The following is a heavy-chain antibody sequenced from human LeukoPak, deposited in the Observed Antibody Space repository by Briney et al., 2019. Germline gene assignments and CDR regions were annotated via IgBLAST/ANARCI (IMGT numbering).Heavy chain of an antibody. Sequence: ASVKVSCKASGYTFTGYYMRWVRQAPGQGLEWMGWINPNSGGTNYAQKFQGRVTMTRDTSISTAYMELSRLRSDDTAVYYCARGLGYCSSTSCYAIHAFDIWGQGTMVTVSS. J-gene: IGHJ3*02. V-gene: IGHV1-2*02. CDR3: ARGLGYCSSTSCYAIHAFDI. CDR1: GYTFTGYY. CDR2: INPNSGGT. D-gene: IGHD2-2*01.